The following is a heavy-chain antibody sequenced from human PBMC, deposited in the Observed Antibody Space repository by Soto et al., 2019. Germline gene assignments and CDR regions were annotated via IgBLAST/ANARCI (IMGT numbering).Heavy chain of an antibody. D-gene: IGHD6-13*01. V-gene: IGHV1-18*01. J-gene: IGHJ4*02. Sequence: VSVKVSCKASGYTFTSYGISWVRQAPGQGLEWMGWISAYNGNTNYAQKLQGRVTMTTDTSTSTAYMELRSLRSDDTAVYYCAVGGGYSSSWYFSQLRPYYFDYWGQGTLVTVSS. CDR2: ISAYNGNT. CDR3: AVGGGYSSSWYFSQLRPYYFDY. CDR1: GYTFTSYG.